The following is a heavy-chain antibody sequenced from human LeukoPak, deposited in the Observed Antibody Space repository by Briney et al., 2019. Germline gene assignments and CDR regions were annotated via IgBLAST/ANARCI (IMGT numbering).Heavy chain of an antibody. J-gene: IGHJ4*02. D-gene: IGHD6-13*01. CDR1: GGSFSGYY. CDR3: AGAAAFDY. V-gene: IGHV4-34*01. CDR2: INHSGST. Sequence: SETLSLTCAVYGGSFSGYYWSWIRQPPGKGLEWIGEINHSGSTNYNPSLKSRVTISVDTSKNQFPLKLSSVTAADTAVYYCAGAAAFDYWGQGTLVTVSS.